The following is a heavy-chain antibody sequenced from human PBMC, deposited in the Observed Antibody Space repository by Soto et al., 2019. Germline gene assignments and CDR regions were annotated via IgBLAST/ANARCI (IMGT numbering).Heavy chain of an antibody. Sequence: EVQLVETGGGLIYPGGSLRLSCAASGFSVSGDTMNWVRQAPGKGLEWISAIYSGGNTNDAGSVKGRFTISRDTSKNTLYLQMNSLRVGETAVSYCASQAWLENWGQGTLVTVSS. J-gene: IGHJ4*02. D-gene: IGHD3-9*01. CDR1: GFSVSGDT. CDR2: IYSGGNT. V-gene: IGHV3-53*02. CDR3: ASQAWLEN.